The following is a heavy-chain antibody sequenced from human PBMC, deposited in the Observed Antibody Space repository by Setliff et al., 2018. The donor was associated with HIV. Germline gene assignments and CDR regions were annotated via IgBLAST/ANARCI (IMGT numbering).Heavy chain of an antibody. CDR1: GGTFSTYA. V-gene: IGHV1-69*13. CDR3: ARDPVSDNSATPYYLDY. J-gene: IGHJ4*02. D-gene: IGHD2-21*01. Sequence: SVKVSCKASGGTFSTYAISWVRQAPGQGLEWMGGIIPIFGTANYDQRFQGRVTITADETTSTAYMELSSLRSEDTAVYFCARDPVSDNSATPYYLDYWGQGTLVTV. CDR2: IIPIFGTA.